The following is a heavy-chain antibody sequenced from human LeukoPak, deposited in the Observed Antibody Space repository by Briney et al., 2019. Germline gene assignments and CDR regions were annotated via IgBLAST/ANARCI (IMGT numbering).Heavy chain of an antibody. V-gene: IGHV3-15*01. D-gene: IGHD2-21*02. CDR2: IKSKADGVTT. CDR3: TAEQLAYCGGDCSSLSYYYYYMDV. J-gene: IGHJ6*03. Sequence: GGSLRLSCAASGFTFSNVWMNWVRQAPGKGLEWVGRIKSKADGVTTDYAAPVKGRFTISRDDSKNTLYLQMNSLKTEDTAVYYCTAEQLAYCGGDCSSLSYYYYYMDVWGKGTTVSVSS. CDR1: GFTFSNVW.